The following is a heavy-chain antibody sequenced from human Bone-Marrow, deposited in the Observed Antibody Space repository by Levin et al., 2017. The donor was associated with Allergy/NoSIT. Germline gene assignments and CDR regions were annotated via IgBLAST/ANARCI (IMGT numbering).Heavy chain of an antibody. CDR2: IYFDGSKK. Sequence: PVGSLRLSCAASGFTFRSYGMHWVRQAPGKGLEWVALIYFDGSKKYYADSVKGRFTISRDNSKNALYLQMDSLRAEDTAVFYCARALGADQGSGMDVWGQGTTVTVSS. CDR3: ARALGADQGSGMDV. V-gene: IGHV3-33*01. D-gene: IGHD1-26*01. J-gene: IGHJ6*02. CDR1: GFTFRSYG.